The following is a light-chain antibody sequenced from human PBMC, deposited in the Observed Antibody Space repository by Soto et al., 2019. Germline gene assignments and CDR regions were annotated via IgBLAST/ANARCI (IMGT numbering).Light chain of an antibody. Sequence: EIVLTQSPATLSLSPGERATLSCRASQSVSSYLAWYQQKPGQAPSLLIYDASNRATGIPARFSGSGSGTDFTLTISSLEPEDFAVYYCQQRSNWRPWAFGQGTKVEIK. J-gene: IGKJ1*01. CDR3: QQRSNWRPWA. V-gene: IGKV3-11*01. CDR1: QSVSSY. CDR2: DAS.